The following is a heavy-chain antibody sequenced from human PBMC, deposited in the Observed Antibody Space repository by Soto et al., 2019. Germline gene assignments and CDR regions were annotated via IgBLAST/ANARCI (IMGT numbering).Heavy chain of an antibody. CDR2: ITTSDDIT. D-gene: IGHD2-15*01. Sequence: EVQLFESGGGLVEPGESLRLSCAASGFIFKDFAMSWVRQAPGKGLEWVSTITTSDDITYSAASVRGRCTISRDNSANTLFLQMSSLRGDDTATYYCTKGDSSGYFDPSAGYSTPDHWGQGTLVTVSS. CDR1: GFIFKDFA. CDR3: TKGDSSGYFDPSAGYSTPDH. V-gene: IGHV3-23*01. J-gene: IGHJ5*02.